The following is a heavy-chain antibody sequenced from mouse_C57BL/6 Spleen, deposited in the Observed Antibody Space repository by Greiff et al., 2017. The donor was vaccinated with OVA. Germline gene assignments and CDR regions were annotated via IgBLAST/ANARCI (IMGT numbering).Heavy chain of an antibody. CDR2: IYPGDGDT. V-gene: IGHV1-82*01. D-gene: IGHD1-1*01. J-gene: IGHJ4*01. CDR3: ARWGYYGSGYAGGMDY. CDR1: GYAFSSSW. Sequence: QVQLQQSGPELVKPGASVKISCKASGYAFSSSWMNWVKQRPGKGLEWIGRIYPGDGDTNYNGKFKGKATLTADKSSSTAYMQLSSLTSEDSAVXFCARWGYYGSGYAGGMDYWGQGTSVTVSS.